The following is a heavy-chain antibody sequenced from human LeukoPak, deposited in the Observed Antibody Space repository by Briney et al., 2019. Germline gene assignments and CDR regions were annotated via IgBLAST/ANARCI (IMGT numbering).Heavy chain of an antibody. D-gene: IGHD1-1*01. CDR3: AREGGSLTGTTSLGVWFDP. CDR1: GGNFSRAG. CDR2: IIPMFNTA. Sequence: SEKVSCKASGGNFSRAGIAWVRHGPGQGLEWMGGIIPMFNTANEAQQFQGRVTINADESTTIAYMELTNLRSADMAVYYCAREGGSLTGTTSLGVWFDPWGQGTLVTVSS. J-gene: IGHJ5*02. V-gene: IGHV1-69*13.